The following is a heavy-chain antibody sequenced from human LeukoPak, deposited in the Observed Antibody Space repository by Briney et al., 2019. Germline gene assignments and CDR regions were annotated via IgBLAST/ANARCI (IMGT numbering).Heavy chain of an antibody. CDR2: IYPGDSDT. Sequence: GESLKISCEGSGYSFINYWIGWVRQMPGKGLEWMGIIYPGDSDTRYSPSFQGQVTISVDKSISTAYLQWNSLKASDTATYFCARTRATVTTGPDYWGQGTLVTVSS. D-gene: IGHD4-17*01. CDR1: GYSFINYW. J-gene: IGHJ4*02. CDR3: ARTRATVTTGPDY. V-gene: IGHV5-51*01.